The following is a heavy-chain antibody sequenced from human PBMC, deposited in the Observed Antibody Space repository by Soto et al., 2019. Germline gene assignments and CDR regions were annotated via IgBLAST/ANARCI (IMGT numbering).Heavy chain of an antibody. CDR2: IDPSDSYT. J-gene: IGHJ6*02. V-gene: IGHV5-10-1*01. Sequence: PGESLKISCKGSGYSFTGYWISWVRQMPGKGLEWMGRIDPSDSYTNYSPSFQGHVTISADKSISTAYLQWSSLKASDTAMYYCARPLRGAVANYYYYGMDVWGQGTTVTVSS. D-gene: IGHD6-19*01. CDR1: GYSFTGYW. CDR3: ARPLRGAVANYYYYGMDV.